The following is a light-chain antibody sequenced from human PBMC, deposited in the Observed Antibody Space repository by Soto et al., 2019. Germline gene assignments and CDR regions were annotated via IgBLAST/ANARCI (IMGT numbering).Light chain of an antibody. Sequence: EIVMTQSPATLSVSPGERATLSCRASQSVSSNLAWYQQKPGQAPRLLIYGASTRATGIPARFSCSGSGTEFPLTISSLQSEDFAVYYCQQYGTWWTFGQGTKVEIK. CDR3: QQYGTWWT. CDR1: QSVSSN. J-gene: IGKJ1*01. V-gene: IGKV3-15*01. CDR2: GAS.